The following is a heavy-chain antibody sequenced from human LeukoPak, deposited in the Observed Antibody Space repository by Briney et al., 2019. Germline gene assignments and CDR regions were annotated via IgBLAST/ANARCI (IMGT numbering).Heavy chain of an antibody. Sequence: PGGSPRLSCAASGFTFSSYAMSWVRQAPGKGLEWVSAISGSGGSTYYADSVKGRFTISRDNSKNTLYLQMNSLRTEDTAVYYCAPYCSGGSCYGVDYRGQGTLVTVSS. CDR3: APYCSGGSCYGVDY. CDR2: ISGSGGST. D-gene: IGHD2-15*01. V-gene: IGHV3-23*01. J-gene: IGHJ4*02. CDR1: GFTFSSYA.